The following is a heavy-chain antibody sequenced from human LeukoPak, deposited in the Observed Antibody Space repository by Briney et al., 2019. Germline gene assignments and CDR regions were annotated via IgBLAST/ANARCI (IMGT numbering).Heavy chain of an antibody. J-gene: IGHJ6*02. Sequence: GGSLRLSCAASGFTFSSYAMSWVRQAPEKGLEWVSAISGSGGSTYYADSVKGRFTISRDNSKNTLYLQMNSLRAEDTAVYYCAKVPAAGSTVQFYYYGMDVWGQGTTVTVSS. V-gene: IGHV3-23*01. D-gene: IGHD6-13*01. CDR1: GFTFSSYA. CDR2: ISGSGGST. CDR3: AKVPAAGSTVQFYYYGMDV.